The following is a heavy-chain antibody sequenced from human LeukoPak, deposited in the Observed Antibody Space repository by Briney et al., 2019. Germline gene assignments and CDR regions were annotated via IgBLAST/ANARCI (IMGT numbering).Heavy chain of an antibody. CDR1: GGSISSGGYY. CDR3: ARYCSSANCYKGGFDP. D-gene: IGHD2-2*02. CDR2: IYYSGST. J-gene: IGHJ5*02. V-gene: IGHV4-31*03. Sequence: SETLSLTCTVSGGSISSGGYYWSCIRQHPGKGLEWIGYIYYSGSTYSNPSLKSRVTISVDTSKNQFSLNLSSVTAADTAVYYCARYCSSANCYKGGFDPWGQGTLVTVSS.